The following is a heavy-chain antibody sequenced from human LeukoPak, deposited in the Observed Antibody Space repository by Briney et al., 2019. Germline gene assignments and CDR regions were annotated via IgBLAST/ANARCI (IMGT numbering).Heavy chain of an antibody. D-gene: IGHD2-2*01. CDR3: ARGRGFVVVPAEDFWFDP. Sequence: ASVKVSCKASGYTFTSYDINWVRRATGQGLEWMGWMNPNSGNTGYAQKFQGRVTITRNTSISTAYMELSSLRSEDTAVYYCARGRGFVVVPAEDFWFDPWGQGTLVTVSS. V-gene: IGHV1-8*03. J-gene: IGHJ5*02. CDR2: MNPNSGNT. CDR1: GYTFTSYD.